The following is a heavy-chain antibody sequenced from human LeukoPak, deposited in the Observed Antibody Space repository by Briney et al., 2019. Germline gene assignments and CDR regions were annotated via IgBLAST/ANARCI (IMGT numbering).Heavy chain of an antibody. CDR2: IIPIFGTA. V-gene: IGHV1-69*05. D-gene: IGHD3-22*01. CDR1: GGTFSSYA. CDR3: ARAGYYYDSSVPGWFDP. Sequence: SVKVSCKASGGTFSSYAISWVRQAPGQGLEWMGGIIPIFGTANYAQKFQGRVTITTDESTSTAYMELSSLRSEDTAVYYCARAGYYYDSSVPGWFDPWGQGTLVTVSS. J-gene: IGHJ5*02.